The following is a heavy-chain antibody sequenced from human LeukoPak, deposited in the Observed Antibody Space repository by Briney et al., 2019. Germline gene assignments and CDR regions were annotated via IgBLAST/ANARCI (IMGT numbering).Heavy chain of an antibody. CDR1: GGSISSYY. Sequence: PSETLSLTCTVSGGSISSYYWSWIRQPPGKGLEWIGYIYYSGSTNYKPSLKSRVTISVDTSKNQFSLKLSSVTAADTAVYYCARGGYYGSGNDFRFDPWGQGTLVTVSS. J-gene: IGHJ5*02. CDR2: IYYSGST. D-gene: IGHD3-10*01. CDR3: ARGGYYGSGNDFRFDP. V-gene: IGHV4-59*01.